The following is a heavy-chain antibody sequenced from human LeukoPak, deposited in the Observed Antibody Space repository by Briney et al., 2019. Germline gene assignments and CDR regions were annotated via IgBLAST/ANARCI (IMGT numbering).Heavy chain of an antibody. Sequence: QAGGSLRLSCAASGFTFSNYWMHWVRQAPGKGLVWVSRINSDARSTSYADSVKGRFTISRDNAKNSLYLQMNSLRAEDTAVYYCARDYKTIFGVVIENYYYYMDVWGKGTTVTVSS. J-gene: IGHJ6*03. CDR1: GFTFSNYW. CDR3: ARDYKTIFGVVIENYYYYMDV. V-gene: IGHV3-74*01. CDR2: INSDARST. D-gene: IGHD3-3*01.